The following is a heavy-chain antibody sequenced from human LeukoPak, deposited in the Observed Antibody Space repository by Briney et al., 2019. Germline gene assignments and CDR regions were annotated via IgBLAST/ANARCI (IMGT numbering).Heavy chain of an antibody. V-gene: IGHV3-43D*03. J-gene: IGHJ6*03. CDR3: AKSSTTMVYYYMDV. Sequence: GGSLRLSCATSGFTFDDYAMHWVRHAPGKGLEWVSLISWDAGNTYYADSVKGRFTISRGNSKNSLYLQMNSLRAEDTALYYCAKSSTTMVYYYMDVWGKGTTVTISS. CDR2: ISWDAGNT. D-gene: IGHD5-18*01. CDR1: GFTFDDYA.